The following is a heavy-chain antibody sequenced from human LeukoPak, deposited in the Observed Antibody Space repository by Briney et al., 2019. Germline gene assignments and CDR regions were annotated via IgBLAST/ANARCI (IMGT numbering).Heavy chain of an antibody. D-gene: IGHD6-19*01. CDR2: IRSDGSNK. Sequence: GGSLRLSCAASGFTFSSYGMHWVRQAPGKGLEWVAFIRSDGSNKYYAESVKGRFTISRDNSKNTRYLQMNSLRAEDTAVYYCAKGRIIAVAGEHDTFDIWGQGTMVTVSS. V-gene: IGHV3-30*02. J-gene: IGHJ3*02. CDR3: AKGRIIAVAGEHDTFDI. CDR1: GFTFSSYG.